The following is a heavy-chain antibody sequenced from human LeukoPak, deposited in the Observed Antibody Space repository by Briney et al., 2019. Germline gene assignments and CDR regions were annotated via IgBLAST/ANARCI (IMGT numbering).Heavy chain of an antibody. D-gene: IGHD6-13*01. CDR3: ARQPPVAASGNFVDS. J-gene: IGHJ5*01. V-gene: IGHV4-39*01. CDR1: GGSISTYY. CDR2: IHYSGNT. Sequence: KPSETLSLTCTVSGGSISTYYWGWIRQPPGKELEWIGSIHYSGNTYYNPSLKSRVTISVDTSKNQFSLKLSSLTAADTALYYCARQPPVAASGNFVDSWGQGTLVTVSS.